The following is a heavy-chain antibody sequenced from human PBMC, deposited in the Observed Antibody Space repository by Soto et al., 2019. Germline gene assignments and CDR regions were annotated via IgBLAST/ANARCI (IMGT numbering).Heavy chain of an antibody. CDR2: ISYDGSNK. Sequence: QVQLVESGGGVVQPGRSLRLSCAASGFTFSSYAMHWVRQAPGKGLEWVAVISYDGSNKYYADSVKGRSTISRDNSKNTLYLQMNSLRAEDTAVYYCARADIVVVPAAPFDYWGQGTLVTVSS. CDR3: ARADIVVVPAAPFDY. V-gene: IGHV3-30-3*01. D-gene: IGHD2-2*01. J-gene: IGHJ4*02. CDR1: GFTFSSYA.